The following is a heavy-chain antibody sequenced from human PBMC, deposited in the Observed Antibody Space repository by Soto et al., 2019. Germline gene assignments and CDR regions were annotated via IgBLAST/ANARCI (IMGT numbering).Heavy chain of an antibody. CDR2: ISGGGSKT. V-gene: IGHV3-23*01. D-gene: IGHD4-4*01. J-gene: IGHJ4*02. Sequence: EVQLLESGGGLVQRGGSLRLSCAASGFPFSSYVMAWVRQAPGKGLEWVSGISGGGSKTFYADSVKGRFTISRDNSKNTLLLKMNSLGAEDTAVYYCAKDSNKYSSSLRGRYFDYWGQGIGVTVSS. CDR1: GFPFSSYV. CDR3: AKDSNKYSSSLRGRYFDY.